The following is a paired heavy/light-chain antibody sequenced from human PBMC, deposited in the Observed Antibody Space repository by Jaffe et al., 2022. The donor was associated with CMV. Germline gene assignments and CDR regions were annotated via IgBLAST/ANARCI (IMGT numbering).Light chain of an antibody. CDR2: GAF. J-gene: IGKJ5*01. V-gene: IGKV3-20*01. CDR3: QQYGSSPPIT. Sequence: EIVLTQSPGTLSLSPGERATLSCRASQSVSSNYLAWYQQKPGQAPRLLIYGAFGRATGIPDRFRGSGSGTDFTLTINRLEPEDFAVYYCQQYGSSPPITFGQGTRLEIK. CDR1: QSVSSNY.
Heavy chain of an antibody. D-gene: IGHD1-26*01. CDR1: GFTFSNYA. CDR3: AISVSFYRPYFDY. Sequence: EVQLLESGGGLVQPGGSLRLSCAASGFTFSNYAMGWVRQAPGKGLEWVSSISDHIYYADSVKGRFTISRDNSKNTLYLQMNSLRAEDTAVFYCAISVSFYRPYFDYWGQGTLVTVSS. CDR2: ISDHI. V-gene: IGHV3-23*01. J-gene: IGHJ4*02.